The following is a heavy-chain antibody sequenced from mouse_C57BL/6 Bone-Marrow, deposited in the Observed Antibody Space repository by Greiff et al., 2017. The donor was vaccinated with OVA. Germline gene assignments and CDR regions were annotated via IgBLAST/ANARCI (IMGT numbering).Heavy chain of an antibody. V-gene: IGHV5-17*01. Sequence: EVQLVESGGGLVKPGGSLKLSCAASGFTFSDYGMHWVRQAPEKGLEWVAYISRGSSTIYYADKVKGPFTISSDNAKNTLFLQMTSLRSEDTAMYYSGRRNEYAFYYAMDYWGQGTSVTVSS. CDR1: GFTFSDYG. CDR2: ISRGSSTI. D-gene: IGHD5-1*01. J-gene: IGHJ4*01. CDR3: GRRNEYAFYYAMDY.